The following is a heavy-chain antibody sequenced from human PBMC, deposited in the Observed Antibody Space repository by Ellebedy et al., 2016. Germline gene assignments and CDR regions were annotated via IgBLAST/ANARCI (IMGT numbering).Heavy chain of an antibody. CDR1: GFNFSSYW. D-gene: IGHD3-10*01. J-gene: IGHJ4*02. Sequence: GESLKISXAVSGFNFSSYWMHWVRQAPGKGLVWVSRVNSDGSNTRYADSVKGRFTISRDNAQNTLYLQMNSLRAEDTAVYYCARGRGVAGSYSKDYWGQGTLVTVSS. CDR3: ARGRGVAGSYSKDY. V-gene: IGHV3-74*01. CDR2: VNSDGSNT.